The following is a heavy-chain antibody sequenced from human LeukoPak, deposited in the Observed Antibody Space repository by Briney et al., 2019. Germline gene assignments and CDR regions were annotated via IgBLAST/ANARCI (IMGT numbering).Heavy chain of an antibody. CDR2: INNAGSDT. CDR1: GFAFSDHW. D-gene: IGHD2/OR15-2a*01. Sequence: PGGSLRLSCAASGFAFSDHWMHWVRQAPGKGLVWVSRINNAGSDTVYADSVRGRFTISRDNAKNTLYLQMNSLRAEDTAVYYCARGSFGPDYWGQGTLVTVSS. J-gene: IGHJ4*02. CDR3: ARGSFGPDY. V-gene: IGHV3-74*01.